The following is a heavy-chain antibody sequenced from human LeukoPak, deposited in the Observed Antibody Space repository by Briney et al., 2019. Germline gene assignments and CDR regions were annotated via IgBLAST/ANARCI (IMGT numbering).Heavy chain of an antibody. V-gene: IGHV1-8*01. Sequence: ASVKVSCKASGYTFTSYDINWVRQPTGQGLEWMGWMNPNSGNTGYAQKFQGRVTMTKNTSITTAYIELSSLRSEDTAVYYCARALSWTTESYYYMDVWGKGTTVTVSS. CDR3: ARALSWTTESYYYMDV. J-gene: IGHJ6*03. CDR1: GYTFTSYD. D-gene: IGHD3/OR15-3a*01. CDR2: MNPNSGNT.